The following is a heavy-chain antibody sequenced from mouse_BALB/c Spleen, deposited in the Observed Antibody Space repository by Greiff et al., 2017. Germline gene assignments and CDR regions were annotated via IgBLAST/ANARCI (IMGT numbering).Heavy chain of an antibody. J-gene: IGHJ3*01. V-gene: IGHV14-1*02. CDR2: IDPENGNT. CDR3: ARSATWFAY. Sequence: EVKLVESGAELVRPGALVKLSCKASGFTIKDYYMHWVKQRPEQGLEWIGWIDPENGNTIYDPKFQGKASITADTSSNTAYLQLSSLTSEDTAVYYCARSATWFAYWGQGTLVTVSA. CDR1: GFTIKDYY.